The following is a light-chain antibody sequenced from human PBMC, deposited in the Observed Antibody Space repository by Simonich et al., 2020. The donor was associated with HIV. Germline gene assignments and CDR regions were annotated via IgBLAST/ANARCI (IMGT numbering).Light chain of an antibody. J-gene: IGLJ3*02. Sequence: QSVLTQPPSVSGAPGQRVTISCTGSSSNIGAGYDVHWYQQLPGTAPKLLIYGNSNRPSGVPDRFSGSKSGTSASLTISGLQAEDEADYYCSSYTSSSSLEEVFGGGTKLTVL. CDR3: SSYTSSSSLEEV. V-gene: IGLV1-40*01. CDR2: GNS. CDR1: SSNIGAGYD.